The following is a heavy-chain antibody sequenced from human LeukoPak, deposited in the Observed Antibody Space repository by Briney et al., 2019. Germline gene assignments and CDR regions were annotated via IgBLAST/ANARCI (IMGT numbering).Heavy chain of an antibody. J-gene: IGHJ4*02. D-gene: IGHD6-13*01. Sequence: GGSLRLSCAASGFTFSSYAMSWVRQAPGKGLEWVAAISNSGGDTFYSDSGKGRFTIARDNSKNTLYLQMNSLRVDDTAVYYCAKDPRSSRAQLLFDYWGQGTLVTVSS. CDR1: GFTFSSYA. CDR2: ISNSGGDT. V-gene: IGHV3-23*01. CDR3: AKDPRSSRAQLLFDY.